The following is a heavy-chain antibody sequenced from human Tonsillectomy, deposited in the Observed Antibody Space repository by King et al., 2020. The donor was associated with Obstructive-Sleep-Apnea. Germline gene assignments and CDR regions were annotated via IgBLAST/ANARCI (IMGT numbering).Heavy chain of an antibody. CDR3: AGLDGLYYFDY. D-gene: IGHD2/OR15-2a*01. J-gene: IGHJ4*02. V-gene: IGHV4-59*08. CDR2: IYYSGST. Sequence: VQLQESGPGLVKPSETLSLTCTVSGGSISSYYWSWIRQPPGKGLEWIGYIYYSGSTNYNPSLKSRVTISVDTSKNQFSLKLSSVTAADTALYYCAGLDGLYYFDYWGQGTLVTVSS. CDR1: GGSISSYY.